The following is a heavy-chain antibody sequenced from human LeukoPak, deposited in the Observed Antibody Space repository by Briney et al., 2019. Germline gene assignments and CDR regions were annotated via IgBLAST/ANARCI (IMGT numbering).Heavy chain of an antibody. D-gene: IGHD1-1*01. Sequence: VGSLRLSCAASGFTVSSNYMSWVRQAPGKGLEWVSVIYSGGSTYYADSVKGRFTISRDNSKNTLYLQMNSLRAEDTAVYYCARASGYRIRAFDIWGQGTMVTVSS. CDR2: IYSGGST. J-gene: IGHJ3*02. CDR3: ARASGYRIRAFDI. V-gene: IGHV3-66*02. CDR1: GFTVSSNY.